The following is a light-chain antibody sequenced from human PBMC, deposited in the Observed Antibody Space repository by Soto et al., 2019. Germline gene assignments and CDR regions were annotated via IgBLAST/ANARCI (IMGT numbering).Light chain of an antibody. CDR1: SSDVGGYNY. V-gene: IGLV2-8*01. Sequence: QAVLTQPPSASGSPGQSVTISCTGTSSDVGGYNYVSWYQQHPGKAPKLMIYEVSKRPSGVPDRFSGSKSGITASLTVSGLQAEDEADYYCSSYAGSNYVFGTGTKVIVL. J-gene: IGLJ1*01. CDR2: EVS. CDR3: SSYAGSNYV.